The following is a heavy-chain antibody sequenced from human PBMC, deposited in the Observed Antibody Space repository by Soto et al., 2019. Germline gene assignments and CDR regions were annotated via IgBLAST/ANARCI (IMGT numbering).Heavy chain of an antibody. J-gene: IGHJ4*02. Sequence: VASVKVSCKASGGTFSSYAISWVRQAPGQGLEWMGGIIPIFGTANYAQKFQGRVTITADESTSTAYMELSSLRSEDTAVYYCARVATYYYDSSGTTPFDYWGQGTLVTVSS. CDR1: GGTFSSYA. V-gene: IGHV1-69*13. D-gene: IGHD3-22*01. CDR2: IIPIFGTA. CDR3: ARVATYYYDSSGTTPFDY.